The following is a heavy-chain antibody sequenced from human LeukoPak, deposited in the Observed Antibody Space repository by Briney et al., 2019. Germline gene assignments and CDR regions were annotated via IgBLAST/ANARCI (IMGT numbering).Heavy chain of an antibody. CDR2: INPNSGGT. J-gene: IGHJ4*02. CDR3: ARVYGGSSYVLDY. V-gene: IGHV1-2*02. CDR1: GYTFTGYY. Sequence: ASVKVSCKASGYTFTGYYMHWVRQAPGQGLEWMGWINPNSGGTNYAQKFQGRVTMTRDTSISTAYMELSRLRSDDTAVYYCARVYGGSSYVLDYWGQGTLVTVSS. D-gene: IGHD1-26*01.